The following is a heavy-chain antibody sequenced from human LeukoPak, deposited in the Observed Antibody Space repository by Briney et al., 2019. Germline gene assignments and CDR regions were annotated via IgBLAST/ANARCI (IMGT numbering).Heavy chain of an antibody. CDR2: IYYSGST. D-gene: IGHD3-3*01. J-gene: IGHJ3*02. V-gene: IGHV4-59*01. CDR1: GFTFDDYA. Sequence: LRLSCAASGFTFDDYAMHWIRQPPGKGLEWIGYIYYSGSTNYNPSLKSRVTISVDTSKNQFSLKLSSVTAADTAVYYCARDRVTIFGAQAFDIWGQGTMVTVSS. CDR3: ARDRVTIFGAQAFDI.